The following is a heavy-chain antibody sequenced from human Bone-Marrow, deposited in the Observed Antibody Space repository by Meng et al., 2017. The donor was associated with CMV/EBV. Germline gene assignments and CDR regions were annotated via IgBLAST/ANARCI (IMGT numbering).Heavy chain of an antibody. CDR1: GFTFSSYW. Sequence: GGSLRLSCAASGFTFSSYWMSWVRQAPGKGLEWVAFIRYDGSNKYYADSVKGRFTISRDNSKKTLYLQMNSLRAEGTAVYYCAILRGGYGGNLDAFDIWGQGTMVTVSS. V-gene: IGHV3-30*02. J-gene: IGHJ3*02. D-gene: IGHD4-23*01. CDR3: AILRGGYGGNLDAFDI. CDR2: IRYDGSNK.